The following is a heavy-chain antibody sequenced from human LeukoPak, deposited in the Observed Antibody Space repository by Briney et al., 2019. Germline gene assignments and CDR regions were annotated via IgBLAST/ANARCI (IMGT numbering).Heavy chain of an antibody. CDR2: IKSKTDGGTT. D-gene: IGHD3-10*01. J-gene: IGHJ5*02. CDR3: TTEGYYYGPFDP. CDR1: GFTFSNAW. V-gene: IGHV3-15*01. Sequence: GGSLRLSCAASGFTFSNAWMSWVRQPPGKGLEWVGLIKSKTDGGTTDYAAPVKARFTISRDDSKNTLYLQMNSLKTEDTAVYYCTTEGYYYGPFDPWGQGTLVTVSS.